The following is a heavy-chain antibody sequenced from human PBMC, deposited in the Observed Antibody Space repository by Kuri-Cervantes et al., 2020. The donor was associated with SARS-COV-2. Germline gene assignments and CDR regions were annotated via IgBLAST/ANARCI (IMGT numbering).Heavy chain of an antibody. CDR1: GGSISSSSYY. CDR3: ARDLWNTARGVYDY. J-gene: IGHJ4*02. Sequence: SETLSLTCTVSGGSISSSSYYWGWIRQPPGKGLEWIGYIYYSGSTNYNPSLKSRVTISVDTSKNQFSLKLSSVTAADTAVYYCARDLWNTARGVYDYWGQGTLVTVSS. CDR2: IYYSGST. V-gene: IGHV4-61*05. D-gene: IGHD5-18*01.